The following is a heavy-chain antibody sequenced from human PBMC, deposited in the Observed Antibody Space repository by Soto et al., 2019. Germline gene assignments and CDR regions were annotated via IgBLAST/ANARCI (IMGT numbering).Heavy chain of an antibody. CDR3: AGGPNCCYVYFDV. D-gene: IGHD2-15*01. Sequence: SETLSLTCTVSGGSISSCGNYWGRHPQHAGKGLDWIGYIYYGESTYYNPSLRSRVTISVDTPKNLFTLKYSSVTAADTALYFCAGGPNCCYVYFDVWGQGTRVTVSS. CDR2: IYYGEST. V-gene: IGHV4-31*03. J-gene: IGHJ4*02. CDR1: GGSISSCGNY.